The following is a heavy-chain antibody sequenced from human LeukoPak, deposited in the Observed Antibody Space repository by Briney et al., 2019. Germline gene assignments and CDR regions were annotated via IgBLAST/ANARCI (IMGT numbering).Heavy chain of an antibody. CDR1: GFTFSSYA. D-gene: IGHD2-8*01. J-gene: IGHJ4*02. CDR2: IRDSGDYA. V-gene: IGHV3-23*01. Sequence: GGSLSSSGVGSGFTFSSYAVSWVRQAPGKGLEWVSVIRDSGDYAYYAASVTGRFTISRDNSKNTLFLQLNSLRAEDTAVYFCAKDSSIGKYCPSGVCFPFDYWGQG. CDR3: AKDSSIGKYCPSGVCFPFDY.